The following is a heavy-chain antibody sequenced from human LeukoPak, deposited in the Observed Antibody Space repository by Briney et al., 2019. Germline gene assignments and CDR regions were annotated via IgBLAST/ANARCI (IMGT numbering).Heavy chain of an antibody. Sequence: SGGSLRLSCAASGFTFSGYSMNWVRQAPGKGLEWVSSISSSSSYIYYADSVKGRFTISRDNAKNSLYLQMNSLRAEDTAVYYCAREISSIAARAGFDYWGQGTLVTVSS. D-gene: IGHD6-6*01. CDR3: AREISSIAARAGFDY. CDR2: ISSSSSYI. J-gene: IGHJ4*02. CDR1: GFTFSGYS. V-gene: IGHV3-21*01.